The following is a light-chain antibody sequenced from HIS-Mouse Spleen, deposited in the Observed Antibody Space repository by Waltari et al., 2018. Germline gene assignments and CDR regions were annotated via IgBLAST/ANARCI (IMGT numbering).Light chain of an antibody. V-gene: IGKV1-5*03. CDR1: QSISSW. Sequence: DIQMTQSPSTLSASVGDRVTITCRASQSISSWLAWYQQKPGKAPKLLVYKASSLESWVPSRFSGSGSVTEFTLTISSLQPDDFATYYCQQYNSYSTFGQGTKVEIK. CDR3: QQYNSYST. J-gene: IGKJ1*01. CDR2: KAS.